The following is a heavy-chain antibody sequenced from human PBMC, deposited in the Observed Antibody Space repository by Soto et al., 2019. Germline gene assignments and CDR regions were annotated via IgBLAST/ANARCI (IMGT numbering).Heavy chain of an antibody. J-gene: IGHJ4*02. D-gene: IGHD3-9*01. V-gene: IGHV4-39*01. Sequence: SETLSLTCTVSGGSISSSSYYWGWIRQPPGKGLEWIGSIYYSGSTYYNPSLKSRVTISVDTSKNQFSLKLSSVTAADTAVYYCASRPKYYDILTGYAWWGQGTLVTVSS. CDR1: GGSISSSSYY. CDR2: IYYSGST. CDR3: ASRPKYYDILTGYAW.